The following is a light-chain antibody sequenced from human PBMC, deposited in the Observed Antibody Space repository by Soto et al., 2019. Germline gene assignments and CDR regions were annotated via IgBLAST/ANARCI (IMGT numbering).Light chain of an antibody. CDR1: SSNIGSNT. V-gene: IGLV1-44*01. CDR2: SNN. Sequence: QSVLTQPPSASGTPGQRVTISCSGSSSNIGSNTVNWYQQLPGTAPKLLIYSNNQRPSGVPDRFSGSKSGTSASLAISGLQSEDEADYYCAAWDDCLNGYEVFGGGTKLTVL. J-gene: IGLJ2*01. CDR3: AAWDDCLNGYEV.